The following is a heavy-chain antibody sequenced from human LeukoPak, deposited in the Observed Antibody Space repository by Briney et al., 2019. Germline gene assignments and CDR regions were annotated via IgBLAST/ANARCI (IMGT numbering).Heavy chain of an antibody. Sequence: GASVKVSCKASGYTFTGYYMHWVRQAPGQGLEWMGWINPNSGGTSYAQKFQGRVTMTRDTSISTAYMELSRLRSDDTAVYYCARVGDIVVVPAAIFFYYWGQGTLVTASS. V-gene: IGHV1-2*02. D-gene: IGHD2-2*01. J-gene: IGHJ4*02. CDR2: INPNSGGT. CDR1: GYTFTGYY. CDR3: ARVGDIVVVPAAIFFYY.